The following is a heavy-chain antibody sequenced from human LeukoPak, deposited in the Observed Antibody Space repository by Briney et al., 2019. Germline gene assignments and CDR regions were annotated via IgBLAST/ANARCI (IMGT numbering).Heavy chain of an antibody. CDR3: ARGRMSVAGSYEY. J-gene: IGHJ4*02. Sequence: RGSLRLSCAASGITFGSYWITWVRQAPGKGLECVANTRPDGSEKHYVDSVEGRFTISRDNAKTSLFLEMNSLRAEDTAVYYCARGRMSVAGSYEYWGQGTLVTVSA. D-gene: IGHD6-19*01. CDR1: GITFGSYW. V-gene: IGHV3-7*05. CDR2: TRPDGSEK.